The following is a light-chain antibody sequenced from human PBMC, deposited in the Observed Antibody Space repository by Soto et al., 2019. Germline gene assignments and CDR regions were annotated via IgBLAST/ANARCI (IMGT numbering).Light chain of an antibody. J-gene: IGLJ1*01. Sequence: QSALTQPPSASGSPGQSVAISCTGTSRDVGASDYVSWYQQHSGKAPNLLLYEVNKRPSGVPDRFSGSKSGNTASLPVSALQADDEADYSCLSHSGSSNVLGTGTKLTVL. CDR2: EVN. CDR1: SRDVGASDY. V-gene: IGLV2-8*01. CDR3: LSHSGSSNV.